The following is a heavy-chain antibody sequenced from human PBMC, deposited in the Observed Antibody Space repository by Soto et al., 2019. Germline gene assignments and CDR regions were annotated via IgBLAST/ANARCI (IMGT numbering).Heavy chain of an antibody. CDR2: IKQDGSEE. CDR3: VRDVIGFWTGYYTGCFDY. J-gene: IGHJ4*01. D-gene: IGHD3-3*01. V-gene: IGHV3-7*01. Sequence: GGSLRLSCAASGFTFSRYWMSWVRQAPGKGLEWVANIKQDGSEESYGGSVRGRFTVSRDNAKNSLYLQMNSLRAEDTAVYYCVRDVIGFWTGYYTGCFDYWGQGILVTVSS. CDR1: GFTFSRYW.